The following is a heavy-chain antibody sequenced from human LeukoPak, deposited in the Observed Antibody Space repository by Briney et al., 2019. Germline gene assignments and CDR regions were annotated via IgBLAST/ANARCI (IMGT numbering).Heavy chain of an antibody. Sequence: GGSLRLSCAASGFTFSRHTMNWVRQAPGKGLEWLSYISSSGSTIYYADSVKGRFTIPRDNAKNSLYLQMNSLRAEDTAVYYCARDGAVASKGGYYYGMDVWGQGTTVTVSS. J-gene: IGHJ6*02. CDR1: GFTFSRHT. D-gene: IGHD6-19*01. CDR3: ARDGAVASKGGYYYGMDV. CDR2: ISSSGSTI. V-gene: IGHV3-48*04.